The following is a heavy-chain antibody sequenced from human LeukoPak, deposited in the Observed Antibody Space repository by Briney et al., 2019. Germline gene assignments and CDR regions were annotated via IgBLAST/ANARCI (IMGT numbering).Heavy chain of an antibody. CDR1: GGSVSSGSYY. CDR3: ARRTQI. V-gene: IGHV4-61*01. Sequence: SSETLSLTCTVSGGSVSSGSYYWSWIRQPPGKGLEWIGEINHSGSTNYNPSLKSRVTISVDTSKNQFSLKLSSVTAADTAVYYCARRTQIWGQGTLVTVSS. CDR2: INHSGST. J-gene: IGHJ4*02.